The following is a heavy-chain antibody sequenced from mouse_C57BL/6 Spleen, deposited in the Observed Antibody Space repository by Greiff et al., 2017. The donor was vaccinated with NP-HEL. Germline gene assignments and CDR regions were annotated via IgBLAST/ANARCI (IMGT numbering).Heavy chain of an antibody. Sequence: EVQLVESEGGLVQPGSSMKLSCTASGFTFSDYYMAWVRQVPEKGLEWVANINYDGSSTYYLDSLKSRFIISRDNAKNILYLQMSSLKSEDTATYYCARRGEYYFDYWGQGTTLTVSS. J-gene: IGHJ2*01. CDR1: GFTFSDYY. CDR3: ARRGEYYFDY. CDR2: INYDGSST. V-gene: IGHV5-16*01.